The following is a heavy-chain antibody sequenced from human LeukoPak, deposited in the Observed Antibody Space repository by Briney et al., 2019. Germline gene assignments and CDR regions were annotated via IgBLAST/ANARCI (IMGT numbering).Heavy chain of an antibody. Sequence: GGSLRLSCAASGFSFSSHGMSWVRQAPGKGLEWVSGIIGGAGSTYYADSVKGRFTISGDNSKDTLFLQMNSLRAEDTAVYYCAHGAMYQLDYWGQGTLVTISS. V-gene: IGHV3-23*01. CDR3: AHGAMYQLDY. J-gene: IGHJ4*02. CDR2: IIGGAGST. D-gene: IGHD2-2*01. CDR1: GFSFSSHG.